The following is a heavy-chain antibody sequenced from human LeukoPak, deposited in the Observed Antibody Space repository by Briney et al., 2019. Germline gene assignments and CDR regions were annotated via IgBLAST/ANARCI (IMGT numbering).Heavy chain of an antibody. J-gene: IGHJ4*02. CDR2: INHSGST. V-gene: IGHV4-34*01. CDR1: GGSFSGYY. D-gene: IGHD6-19*01. CDR3: ATSKSSSGWYWDY. Sequence: SETLSLTCAVYGGSFSGYYWSWIRQPPGKGLEWIGEINHSGSTNYNPSLKSRVTISVDTSKSQFSLKLSSVTAADTAVYYCATSKSSSGWYWDYWGQGTLVTVSS.